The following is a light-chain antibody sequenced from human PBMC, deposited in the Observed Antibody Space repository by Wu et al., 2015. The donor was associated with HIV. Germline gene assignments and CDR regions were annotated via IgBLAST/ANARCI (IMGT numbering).Light chain of an antibody. CDR2: GAS. CDR3: QQYNNWPPA. J-gene: IGKJ5*01. CDR1: QSVSSN. Sequence: EIVMTQSPATLSVSPGERATLSCRASQSVSSNLAWYQQKPGQAPRLLIYGASTRATGIPARFSGSGSGTEFTLTISSMQSEDFAVYYCQQYNNWPPAFGQGHDWKL. V-gene: IGKV3-15*01.